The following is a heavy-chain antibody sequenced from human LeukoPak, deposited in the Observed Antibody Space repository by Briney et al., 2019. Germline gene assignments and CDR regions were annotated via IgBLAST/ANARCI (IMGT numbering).Heavy chain of an antibody. V-gene: IGHV3-74*01. CDR3: AKVCMLGVYFDY. Sequence: GGSLRLSCAASGFTFSSYWMHWVRQAPGKGLVWVSRINSDGSSTSYADSVKGRFTISRDNSKNTLYLQMNSLRAEDTAVYYCAKVCMLGVYFDYWGQGTLVTVSS. D-gene: IGHD2-8*01. CDR2: INSDGSST. J-gene: IGHJ4*02. CDR1: GFTFSSYW.